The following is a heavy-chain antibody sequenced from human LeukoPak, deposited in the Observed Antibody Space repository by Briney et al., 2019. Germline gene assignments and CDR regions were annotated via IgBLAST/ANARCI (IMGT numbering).Heavy chain of an antibody. D-gene: IGHD1/OR15-1a*01. Sequence: SETLSLTCSVPIGTISSSKWWSWVRQSPVKGLEWIGEIYLYGTTNYNPSFTSRVTMSVDRSRNQFSLKLSSVTAADTAVYYCARQKWEQQGRDYYFNGLDVWGPGTTVIVSS. V-gene: IGHV4-4*02. CDR3: ARQKWEQQGRDYYFNGLDV. CDR1: IGTISSSKW. CDR2: IYLYGTT. J-gene: IGHJ6*02.